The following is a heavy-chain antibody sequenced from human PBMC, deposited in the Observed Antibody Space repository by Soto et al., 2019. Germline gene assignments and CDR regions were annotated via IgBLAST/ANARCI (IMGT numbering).Heavy chain of an antibody. CDR3: ARERPTIGPHFDY. CDR1: EFTFRNYP. CDR2: ISHDGSQR. J-gene: IGHJ4*02. Sequence: EVQLLDSGGGLVQPGGSLRLSCVASEFTFRNYPMTWVRQTPGEGLDWVATISHDGSQRYHADSVKGRFTISRDNSKNTLYLQMNSLRVEDTAIYYCARERPTIGPHFDYWGQGTLVTVSS. V-gene: IGHV3-23*01.